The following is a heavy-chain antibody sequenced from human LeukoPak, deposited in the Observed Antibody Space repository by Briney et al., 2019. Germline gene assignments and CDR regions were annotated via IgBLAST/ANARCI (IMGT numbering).Heavy chain of an antibody. CDR3: ARDRVVVVAAPNGFGYYYYGMDV. V-gene: IGHV3-30*03. CDR1: GFTFSSYG. J-gene: IGHJ6*02. CDR2: ISYDGSNK. D-gene: IGHD2-15*01. Sequence: PGRSLRLSCAASGFTFSSYGMHWVRQAPGKGLEWVAVISYDGSNKYYADSVKGRFTISRDNSKNTLYLQMNSLRAEDTAVYYCARDRVVVVAAPNGFGYYYYGMDVWGQGTTVTVSS.